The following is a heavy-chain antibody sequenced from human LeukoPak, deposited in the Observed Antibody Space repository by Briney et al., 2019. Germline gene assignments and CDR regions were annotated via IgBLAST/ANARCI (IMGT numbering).Heavy chain of an antibody. V-gene: IGHV1-18*01. CDR3: ARDPMPQYDFWSGYYTDYYYGMDV. Sequence: ASVKVSCKASGYTFTSYGISWVRQAPGQGLEWMGWISAYNGNTNYAQKLQGRVTMTTDTSTSTAYMELSSLRSEDTAVYYCARDPMPQYDFWSGYYTDYYYGMDVWGQGTTVTVSS. D-gene: IGHD3-3*01. CDR1: GYTFTSYG. J-gene: IGHJ6*02. CDR2: ISAYNGNT.